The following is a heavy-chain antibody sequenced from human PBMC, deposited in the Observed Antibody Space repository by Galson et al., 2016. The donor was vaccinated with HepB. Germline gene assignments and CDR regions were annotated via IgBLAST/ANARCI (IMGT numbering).Heavy chain of an antibody. D-gene: IGHD2-15*01. Sequence: SVKVSCKASGFTFSSSHMHWVLQAPEQGLEWVGMINPGGDGTTYAQKFQGRVTMSWDTSTTTLNMELSSLRSDDTAVYYCARAHCSGGTCYFGWSFDLWGRGTLVTVSS. CDR1: GFTFSSSH. J-gene: IGHJ2*01. V-gene: IGHV1-46*01. CDR3: ARAHCSGGTCYFGWSFDL. CDR2: INPGGDGT.